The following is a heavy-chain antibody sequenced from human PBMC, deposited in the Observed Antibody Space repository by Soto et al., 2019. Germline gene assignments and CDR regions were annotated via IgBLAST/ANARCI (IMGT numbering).Heavy chain of an antibody. D-gene: IGHD2-15*01. CDR3: ARQCRGVTCHWFVP. Sequence: TSETLSLTCTVSSGSISSTIYSWDWIRQPPGKGLEWIGSIFYSGSTYYNPSLKSRVTISVDTSKNQFSLTLTSVTAADTAVYYCARQCRGVTCHWFVPWRQGTLVTFSS. J-gene: IGHJ5*02. V-gene: IGHV4-39*01. CDR1: SGSISSTIYS. CDR2: IFYSGST.